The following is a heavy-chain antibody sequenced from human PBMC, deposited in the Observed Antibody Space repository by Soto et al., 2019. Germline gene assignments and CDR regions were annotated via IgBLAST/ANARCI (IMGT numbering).Heavy chain of an antibody. CDR3: ARRCSSTRCLEL. D-gene: IGHD2-2*01. V-gene: IGHV1-18*01. CDR2: ISGYTGNT. Sequence: QVQLVQSGAAVKKPGASVKVSCKASGYTFTSYGICWVRQAPGQGLEWMGWISGYTGNTNYAQNLQGRVTMTTDTSTSTVYMELRSLRADDTAVYFFARRCSSTRCLELWGRGTLVIVSS. J-gene: IGHJ2*01. CDR1: GYTFTSYG.